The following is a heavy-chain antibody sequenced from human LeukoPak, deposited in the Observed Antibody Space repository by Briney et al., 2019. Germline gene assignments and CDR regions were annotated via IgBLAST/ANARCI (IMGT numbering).Heavy chain of an antibody. CDR3: ARLPRVAATRKNYYYYYMDV. D-gene: IGHD2-15*01. Sequence: ASVKVSCKASGYTFTSYGISWVRQAPGQGLEWMGWISAYNGNTNYAQKLQGRVTMTTDTSTSTAYMELRSLRSDDTAVYYCARLPRVAATRKNYYYYYMDVWGKGTTVTVSS. CDR1: GYTFTSYG. CDR2: ISAYNGNT. V-gene: IGHV1-18*01. J-gene: IGHJ6*03.